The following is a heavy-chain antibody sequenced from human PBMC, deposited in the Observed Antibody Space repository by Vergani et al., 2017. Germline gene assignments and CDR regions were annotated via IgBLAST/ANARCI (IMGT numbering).Heavy chain of an antibody. CDR2: IIPIFGTA. CDR1: GGTFSSYA. CDR3: ARDRCGYSYGYCVDQSFFDY. Sequence: QVQLVQSGAEVKKPGSSVKVSCKASGGTFSSYAISWVRQAPGQGLEWMGRIIPIFGTANYAQKFQGRVTITADESTSTAYMELSSLRSEDTAVYYCARDRCGYSYGYCVDQSFFDYWGQGTLVTVSS. J-gene: IGHJ4*02. V-gene: IGHV1-69*13. D-gene: IGHD5-18*01.